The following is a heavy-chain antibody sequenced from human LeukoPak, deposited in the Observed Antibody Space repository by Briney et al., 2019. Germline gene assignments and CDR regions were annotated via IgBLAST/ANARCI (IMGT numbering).Heavy chain of an antibody. CDR1: GGTFSSYA. Sequence: SVKVSCKASGGTFSSYAISWVRQAPGQGLEWMGGIIPIFGTANYAQKFQGRVTITADESTSTAYMELSSLRSEDTAVYYCARIWVVVPAANRYYYYYGMDVWGQGTTVTVSS. CDR3: ARIWVVVPAANRYYYYYGMDV. J-gene: IGHJ6*02. V-gene: IGHV1-69*13. D-gene: IGHD2-2*01. CDR2: IIPIFGTA.